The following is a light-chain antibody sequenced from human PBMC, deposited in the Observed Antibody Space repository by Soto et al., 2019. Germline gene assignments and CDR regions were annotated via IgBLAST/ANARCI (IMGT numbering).Light chain of an antibody. V-gene: IGLV2-8*01. CDR3: SSYAGNDNLV. CDR1: SSDVGRFNY. Sequence: SALTQPPSASGSPGQSVTISCTGTSSDVGRFNYVSWYQQHPGKAPKLMIYEVNKRPSGVPDRFSGSKSGNTASLTVSGLQAEDEADYYCSSYAGNDNLVFGGGTKLTVL. CDR2: EVN. J-gene: IGLJ2*01.